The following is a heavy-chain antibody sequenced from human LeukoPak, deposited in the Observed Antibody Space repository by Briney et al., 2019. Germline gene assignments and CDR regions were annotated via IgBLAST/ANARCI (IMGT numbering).Heavy chain of an antibody. CDR2: IYYSGST. CDR1: GGSISSGDYY. J-gene: IGHJ2*01. CDR3: ARVRAAAGTSSYWYFDL. Sequence: KPSETLSLTCTVSGGSISSGDYYWSWIRQPPGKGLEWIGYIYYSGSTNYNPSLKSRVTISVDTSKNQFSLKLSSVTAADTAVYYCARVRAAAGTSSYWYFDLWGRGTLVTVSS. D-gene: IGHD6-13*01. V-gene: IGHV4-61*08.